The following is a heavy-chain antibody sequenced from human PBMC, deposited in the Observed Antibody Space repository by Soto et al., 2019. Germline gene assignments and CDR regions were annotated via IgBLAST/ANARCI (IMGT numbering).Heavy chain of an antibody. CDR1: GFTFSSYG. CDR2: IWYDGSNK. V-gene: IGHV3-33*01. J-gene: IGHJ5*02. CDR3: ARDLVLAVAALGGWFDP. D-gene: IGHD6-19*01. Sequence: PXESLLLSCAASGFTFSSYGMHWVRQAPGKGLEWVAVIWYDGSNKYYADSVKGRFTISRDNSKNTLYLQMNRLRAEDTAVYYCARDLVLAVAALGGWFDPWGQGTLVTVSS.